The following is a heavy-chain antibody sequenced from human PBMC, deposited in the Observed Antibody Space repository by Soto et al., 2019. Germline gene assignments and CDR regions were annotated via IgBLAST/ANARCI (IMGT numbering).Heavy chain of an antibody. V-gene: IGHV4-31*03. CDR2: IYYNGNT. J-gene: IGHJ4*02. Sequence: PSETLSLTCTVSGGSISSGGYYWSWIRQHPGKGLEWIGYIYYNGNTYYNPSLKSRVTISLDTSKNQFSLKLTSVTAADTAVYYRASAVRSWFYFDYCGQGDMVTVAS. D-gene: IGHD6-13*01. CDR3: ASAVRSWFYFDY. CDR1: GGSISSGGYY.